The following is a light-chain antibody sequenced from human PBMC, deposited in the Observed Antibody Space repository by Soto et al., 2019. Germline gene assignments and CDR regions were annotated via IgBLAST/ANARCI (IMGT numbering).Light chain of an antibody. CDR3: QQYADLPYT. CDR1: QTLTTRF. V-gene: IGKV3-20*01. J-gene: IGKJ2*01. CDR2: CAS. Sequence: EIVLTQSPGTLSLSPGERATLSCMASQTLTTRFVAWYQQKPGQAPRLLIYCASSRATGIPDRFSGSGSGKEYNHTISILEPDVSAVFSCQQYADLPYTFGQGTTLEIK.